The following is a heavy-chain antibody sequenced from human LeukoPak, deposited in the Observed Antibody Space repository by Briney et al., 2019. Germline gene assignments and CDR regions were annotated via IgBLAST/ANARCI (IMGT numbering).Heavy chain of an antibody. V-gene: IGHV3-23*01. CDR2: VTGNGDTT. Sequence: LSGGSLRLSCAASGFTFRNYAMTWVRQAPGKGLEWVSVVTGNGDTTYYADSLKGRSTISRDNSRNTLYLQMNSLRAEDTAVYHCARNAADCTTSACYDSWGQGTLVTVSS. CDR3: ARNAADCTTSACYDS. J-gene: IGHJ4*02. CDR1: GFTFRNYA. D-gene: IGHD2-8*01.